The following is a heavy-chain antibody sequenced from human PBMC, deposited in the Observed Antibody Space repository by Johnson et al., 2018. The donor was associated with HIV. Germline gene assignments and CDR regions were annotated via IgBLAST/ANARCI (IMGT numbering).Heavy chain of an antibody. CDR3: AKLRWAPRAFDI. J-gene: IGHJ3*02. Sequence: VQLVESGGGVVQPGRSLRLSCAASGFTFSSYDMSWVRQAPGKGLEWVSVIYSGGSTYYADSVKGRFTISRDNSKNTLYLQMNSLRAGDTAVYYCAKLRWAPRAFDIWGQGTMVTVSS. V-gene: IGHV3-66*04. CDR1: GFTFSSYD. CDR2: IYSGGST. D-gene: IGHD4-23*01.